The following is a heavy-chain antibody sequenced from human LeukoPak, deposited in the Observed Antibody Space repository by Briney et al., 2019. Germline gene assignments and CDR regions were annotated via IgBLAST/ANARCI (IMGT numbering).Heavy chain of an antibody. V-gene: IGHV3-7*01. CDR3: ARGSLFSRAARFFFS. D-gene: IGHD6-6*01. CDR2: IKQDGTEK. CDR1: GFTFSSYW. Sequence: GGSLRLSCAASGFTFSSYWMSWVRQAPGKGLEWVANIKQDGTEKYYVDSVKGRFTISRDNAKNSLYLQMNSLRAEDTAVYYCARGSLFSRAARFFFSWGQGTLVTVSS. J-gene: IGHJ5*02.